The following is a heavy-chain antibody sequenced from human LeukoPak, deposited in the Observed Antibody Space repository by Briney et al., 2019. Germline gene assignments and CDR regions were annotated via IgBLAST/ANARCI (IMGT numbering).Heavy chain of an antibody. J-gene: IGHJ4*02. D-gene: IGHD6-19*01. CDR1: GFTFSSLW. Sequence: GGSLRLSCAASGFTFSSLWMSWVRQAPGKGLEWMAYIKKDGSENYNVYPMKGRSTISRDNAKTSLYLQMNSLRAEDTAVYYCARDLTSAWYGWDYWGQGTLVTVSS. CDR2: IKKDGSEN. V-gene: IGHV3-7*01. CDR3: ARDLTSAWYGWDY.